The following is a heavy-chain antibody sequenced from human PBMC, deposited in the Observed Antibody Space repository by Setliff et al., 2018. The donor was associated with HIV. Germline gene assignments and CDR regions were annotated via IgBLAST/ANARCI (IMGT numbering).Heavy chain of an antibody. V-gene: IGHV3-21*04. D-gene: IGHD3-16*01. CDR3: AKGVKWLAP. J-gene: IGHJ5*02. CDR2: ISHSNTYI. CDR1: GFDFSTYS. Sequence: PGGSLRLSCAASGFDFSTYSMSWVRLAPGKGLEWVSSISHSNTYIQYGDSVKGRFTISRDNAKNSLFLEMNSLRAEDTAVYYCAKGVKWLAPWGQGIQVTVS.